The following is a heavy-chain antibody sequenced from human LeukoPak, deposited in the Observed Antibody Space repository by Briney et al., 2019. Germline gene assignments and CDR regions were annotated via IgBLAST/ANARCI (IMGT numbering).Heavy chain of an antibody. CDR1: GYNFATKW. CDR2: IYPGDSDT. Sequence: GESLKISCKGSGYNFATKWIGWVRQMPGKGLEWMGIIYPGDSDTRYSPSFQGQVTISADKSINTAYLQWSSLKASDPAIYYCVRHVPVSYPSGFDYWGQGTLVTVSS. J-gene: IGHJ4*02. V-gene: IGHV5-51*01. CDR3: VRHVPVSYPSGFDY. D-gene: IGHD3-10*01.